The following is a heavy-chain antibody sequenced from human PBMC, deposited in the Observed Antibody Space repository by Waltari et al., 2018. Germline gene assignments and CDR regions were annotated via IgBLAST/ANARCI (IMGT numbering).Heavy chain of an antibody. CDR3: ARDRDYIWGSYRQPYNWFDP. J-gene: IGHJ5*02. D-gene: IGHD3-16*02. V-gene: IGHV1-69*08. CDR2: IIPIFGTA. Sequence: QVQLVQSGAEVKKPGSSVKVSCKASGGTFSSYAISWVRTAPGQGLEWMGRIIPIFGTANYAQKFQGRVTITADKSTSTAYMELSSLRSEDTAVYYCARDRDYIWGSYRQPYNWFDPWGQGTLVTVSS. CDR1: GGTFSSYA.